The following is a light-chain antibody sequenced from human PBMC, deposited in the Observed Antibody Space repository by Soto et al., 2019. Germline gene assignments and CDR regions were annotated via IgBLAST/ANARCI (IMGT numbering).Light chain of an antibody. Sequence: QSVLTQPPSVSGAPGQRVTLSCTGTMSNFGAGYDVSWYQQVPGAAPKLLIYGNSNRPSGVPDRFSGSRSGTSASLAITGLQAEDEADYYCESHDSSLSGSRVFGGGTKVTVL. CDR3: ESHDSSLSGSRV. CDR1: MSNFGAGYD. CDR2: GNS. J-gene: IGLJ3*02. V-gene: IGLV1-40*01.